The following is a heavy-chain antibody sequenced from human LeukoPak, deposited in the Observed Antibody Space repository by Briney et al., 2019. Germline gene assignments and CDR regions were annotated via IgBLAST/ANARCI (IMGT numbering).Heavy chain of an antibody. CDR1: GYRFGSYW. Sequence: GESLKISCKGSGYRFGSYWIAWVRQMPGKGLEWMGIIYPGDSDTRYSPSFQGQVTISVDKSISTAYLQWSSLKASDTAVYYCARGTNNRFAPGGQGTLAPVSS. CDR3: ARGTNNRFAP. J-gene: IGHJ5*02. V-gene: IGHV5-51*01. CDR2: IYPGDSDT. D-gene: IGHD1/OR15-1a*01.